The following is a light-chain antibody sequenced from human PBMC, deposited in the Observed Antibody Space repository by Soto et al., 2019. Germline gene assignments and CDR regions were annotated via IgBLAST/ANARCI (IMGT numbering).Light chain of an antibody. CDR1: KLGDKY. V-gene: IGLV3-1*01. CDR2: QDS. Sequence: SYELTQPPSVSVSPGQTASITCSGDKLGDKYACWYQQKPGQSPVLVIYQDSKRPSGIPERFSGSNSGNTATLTISGTQAMCEADYYCQAWDSSTHVVFGGGTKLTV. J-gene: IGLJ2*01. CDR3: QAWDSSTHVV.